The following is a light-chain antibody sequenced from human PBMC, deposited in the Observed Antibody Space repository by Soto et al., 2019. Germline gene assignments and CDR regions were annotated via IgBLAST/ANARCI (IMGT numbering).Light chain of an antibody. CDR1: NIGSQN. CDR2: YDT. Sequence: SFELTQPPSVSVAPGETARITCGGNNIGSQNVHWYQQKPGQAPVLVIYYDTDRPSGIPERFSGSNSGNTAALTISTVEAGDEADYYCQVWVTSSGVFGTGTKLTVL. CDR3: QVWVTSSGV. V-gene: IGLV3-21*04. J-gene: IGLJ1*01.